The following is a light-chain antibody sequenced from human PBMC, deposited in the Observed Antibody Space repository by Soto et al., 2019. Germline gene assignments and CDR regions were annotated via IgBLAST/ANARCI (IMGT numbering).Light chain of an antibody. Sequence: DIQMTQSPSTLSASVGDTVTITCRASQTINNCLAWYQQKPGKAPKLLISDASSLEPGVPSRFSGSGSGTEFTLTINSLQAEDCAVYYCQQYYNWPRTFGQGTRLEIK. CDR1: QTINNC. J-gene: IGKJ5*01. CDR3: QQYYNWPRT. V-gene: IGKV1-5*01. CDR2: DAS.